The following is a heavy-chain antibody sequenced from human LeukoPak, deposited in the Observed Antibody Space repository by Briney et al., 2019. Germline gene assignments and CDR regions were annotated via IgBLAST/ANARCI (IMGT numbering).Heavy chain of an antibody. CDR3: ARDAAYYYGSGSYSLDY. J-gene: IGHJ4*02. D-gene: IGHD3-10*01. Sequence: GGSLRLSCAASGFTFSSYAMHWVRQAPGKGLEWVALISYDGSNKYYADSVKGRFTISRDNSKNTLYLQMNSLRAEDTAVYYCARDAAYYYGSGSYSLDYWGQGTPVTVSS. V-gene: IGHV3-30-3*01. CDR2: ISYDGSNK. CDR1: GFTFSSYA.